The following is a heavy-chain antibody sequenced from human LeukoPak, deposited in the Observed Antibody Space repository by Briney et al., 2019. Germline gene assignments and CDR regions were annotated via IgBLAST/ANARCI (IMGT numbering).Heavy chain of an antibody. CDR1: VLTVSSNF. J-gene: IGHJ4*02. CDR2: LYSDGTT. V-gene: IGHV3-66*02. CDR3: ARGLNSVTQIMTY. Sequence: GGSLRLSCAPCVLTVSSNFMSWVRQAPGKGLEWLSILYSDGTTLYADSAKGRFTISRDSSKNTLYLQMNNLRTEDTAVYYCARGLNSVTQIMTYWGQGTLVTVS. D-gene: IGHD4-17*01.